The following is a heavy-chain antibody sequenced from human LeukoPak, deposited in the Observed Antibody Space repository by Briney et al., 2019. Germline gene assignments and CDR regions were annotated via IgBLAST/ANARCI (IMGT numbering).Heavy chain of an antibody. CDR3: ARGRTDDYGDYFDY. J-gene: IGHJ4*02. Sequence: GRSLRLSCAASGFTFSSYAMHWVRQAPGKGLEWVAVISYDGSNKYYADSVKGRFTISRDNSKNTLYLQMNSLRAEDTAVYYCARGRTDDYGDYFDYWGQGTLVTVSS. CDR2: ISYDGSNK. V-gene: IGHV3-30-3*01. CDR1: GFTFSSYA. D-gene: IGHD4-17*01.